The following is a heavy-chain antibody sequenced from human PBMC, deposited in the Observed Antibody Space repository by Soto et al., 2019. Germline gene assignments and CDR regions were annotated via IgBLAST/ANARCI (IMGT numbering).Heavy chain of an antibody. D-gene: IGHD4-17*01. CDR1: GYTFTSYG. Sequence: ASVKVSCKASGYTFTSYGISWVRQAPGQGLEWMGWISAYNGETIYAQKFQGRVTMTEDTSTDTAYMELSSLGSEDTAVYYCATDQDYGDYHYFDYWGQGTLVTVSS. J-gene: IGHJ4*02. V-gene: IGHV1-18*01. CDR2: ISAYNGET. CDR3: ATDQDYGDYHYFDY.